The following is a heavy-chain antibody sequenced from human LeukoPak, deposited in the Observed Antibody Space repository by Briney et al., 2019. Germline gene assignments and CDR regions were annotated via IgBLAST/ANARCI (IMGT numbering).Heavy chain of an antibody. D-gene: IGHD1-26*01. CDR2: ISADSATT. CDR3: ARDSSGSYSFDY. Sequence: GGSLRLSCAASGFNSGSYSMTWVRQAPGKGLEWVSVISADSATTFYADSVKGRFTISRDNAKNSLYLQMNSLRAEDTAVYYCARDSSGSYSFDYWGQGTLVTVSS. J-gene: IGHJ4*02. CDR1: GFNSGSYS. V-gene: IGHV3-23*01.